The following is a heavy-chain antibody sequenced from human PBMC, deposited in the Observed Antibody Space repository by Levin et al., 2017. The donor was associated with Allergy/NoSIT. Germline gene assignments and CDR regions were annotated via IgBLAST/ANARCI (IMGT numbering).Heavy chain of an antibody. CDR1: GLNFNSYG. CDR3: DARVFDF. J-gene: IGHJ4*02. CDR2: ISSAGSDG. V-gene: IGHV3-30*03. Sequence: GGSLRLSCAVSGLNFNSYGMNWVRQARGKGLEWVALISSAGSDGYYADSVRGRFTISRDNSKSTLYLQMNSLRPDDTAVYYCDARVFDFWGQGTLVTVSS.